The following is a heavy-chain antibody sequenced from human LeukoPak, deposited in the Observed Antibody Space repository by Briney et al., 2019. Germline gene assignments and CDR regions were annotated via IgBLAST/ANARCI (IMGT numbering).Heavy chain of an antibody. V-gene: IGHV4-4*02. Sequence: SETLSLTCAVSGVSIGSGGYWSWVRQPPGKGLEWIGQIFYIGSAHYNPSFESRVIMSIDNSRNQLSLRFNSVTAADTAVYYCARHGSYSLAFWGQGALVTVST. CDR3: ARHGSYSLAF. D-gene: IGHD2-15*01. CDR1: GVSIGSGGY. J-gene: IGHJ4*02. CDR2: IFYIGSA.